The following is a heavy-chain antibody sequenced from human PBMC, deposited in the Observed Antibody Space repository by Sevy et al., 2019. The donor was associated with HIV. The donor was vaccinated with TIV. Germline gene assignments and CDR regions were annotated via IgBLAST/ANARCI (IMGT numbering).Heavy chain of an antibody. J-gene: IGHJ4*02. Sequence: SETLSLTCAVYGGSFSGYYWSWIRQPPGKGLEWIGEINHSGSTNYNPSLKSRVTISVDTSKNQFSLKLSSVTAADTAVYYCARSWSKYYSRSGSYVWGQGTLVTVS. CDR3: ARSWSKYYSRSGSYV. D-gene: IGHD3-10*01. CDR1: GGSFSGYY. V-gene: IGHV4-34*01. CDR2: INHSGST.